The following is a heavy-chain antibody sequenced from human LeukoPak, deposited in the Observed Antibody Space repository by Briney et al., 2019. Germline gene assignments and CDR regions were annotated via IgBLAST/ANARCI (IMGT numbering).Heavy chain of an antibody. CDR3: AKGSSRGNTNGYLFDY. D-gene: IGHD2-8*01. V-gene: IGHV3-23*01. CDR1: GFTFSGYG. J-gene: IGHJ4*02. CDR2: ISNSGGTT. Sequence: GGSLRLSCAASGFTFSGYGMTWVRLAPGKGLEWVSGISNSGGTTYYADSVKGRFTISRDNSKNTLSLQMNSLRAEDSAVYYCAKGSSRGNTNGYLFDYWGQGTLVTVSS.